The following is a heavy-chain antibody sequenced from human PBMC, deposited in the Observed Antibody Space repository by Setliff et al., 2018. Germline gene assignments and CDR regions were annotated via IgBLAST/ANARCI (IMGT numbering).Heavy chain of an antibody. CDR2: IYPGDSDT. Sequence: GESLKISCKGSGYSFTSYWIGWVRQMPGKGLEWMGIIYPGDSDTKYSPSFQGQVTISADKSISTAYLQWSSLKASDTAMYYCAIRQKTYGSGSYSQFDYWGQGTLVTVSS. CDR3: AIRQKTYGSGSYSQFDY. J-gene: IGHJ4*02. CDR1: GYSFTSYW. D-gene: IGHD3-10*01. V-gene: IGHV5-51*01.